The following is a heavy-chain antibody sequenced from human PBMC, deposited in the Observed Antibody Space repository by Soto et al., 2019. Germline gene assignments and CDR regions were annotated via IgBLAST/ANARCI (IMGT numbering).Heavy chain of an antibody. V-gene: IGHV1-18*04. J-gene: IGHJ6*01. Sequence: GSVKVYFKASGYAFTSYGISLVRQAPGQGLEWIAWISAYNGNTNYAQKLQGRVTMTTDTSTSTAYMELRSLRSEDTAVYYCARDAAGYYDFWSGLWGTYGMDVWGQGTTVTVSS. CDR3: ARDAAGYYDFWSGLWGTYGMDV. CDR2: ISAYNGNT. CDR1: GYAFTSYG. D-gene: IGHD3-3*01.